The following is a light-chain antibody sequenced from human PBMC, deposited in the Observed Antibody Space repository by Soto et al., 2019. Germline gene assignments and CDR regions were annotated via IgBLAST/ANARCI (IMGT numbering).Light chain of an antibody. Sequence: EIVLTQSPGTLSLSPGERATLSCRASQSISSSYLAWYQQKPGQAPRLLIYGASSRATGTPDRFSGSGSGTEFTLTISRMEPEDFAVYYCQQYYSSPWTFGLGTKVDIK. CDR3: QQYYSSPWT. CDR2: GAS. J-gene: IGKJ1*01. CDR1: QSISSSY. V-gene: IGKV3-20*01.